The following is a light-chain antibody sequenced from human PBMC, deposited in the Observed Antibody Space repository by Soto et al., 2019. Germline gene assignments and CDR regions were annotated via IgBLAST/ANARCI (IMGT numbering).Light chain of an antibody. V-gene: IGLV1-40*01. CDR3: QSYDSSSVV. Sequence: QSVLTQPPSVSGAPGQRVTICCTGSSSNIGAGYDVHWYQQLPGTAPKLLIYGNSNRPSGVPDRFSGSKSGTSASLAITGLQAEDEADYYCQSYDSSSVVFGGGTKLTVL. CDR2: GNS. J-gene: IGLJ2*01. CDR1: SSNIGAGYD.